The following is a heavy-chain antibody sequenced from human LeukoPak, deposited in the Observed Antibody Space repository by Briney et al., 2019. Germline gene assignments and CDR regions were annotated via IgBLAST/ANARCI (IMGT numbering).Heavy chain of an antibody. CDR2: ISSSGNTI. J-gene: IGHJ5*02. CDR1: GFPFSTYE. Sequence: GGSLRLSCAASGFPFSTYEMSWVRQAPGKGLEWISYISSSGNTICYADSVKGRFTISRDNAKNSLYLQMNSLRVEDTALYYCASAFYGSGSYVNWFDPWGQGTLVTVSS. CDR3: ASAFYGSGSYVNWFDP. D-gene: IGHD3-10*01. V-gene: IGHV3-48*03.